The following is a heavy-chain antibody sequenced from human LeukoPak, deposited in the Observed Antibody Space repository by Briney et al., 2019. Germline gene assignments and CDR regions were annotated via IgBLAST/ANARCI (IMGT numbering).Heavy chain of an antibody. J-gene: IGHJ4*02. Sequence: GGSLRLSCAASGITFDDYAMHWVRQVPGKGLEWVSGINWNSDSIGYADSVKGRFTTSRDNAKNSLYLQMNSLRAEDTAVYYCARDLGGYSYGSHFDYWGQGTLVTVSS. CDR1: GITFDDYA. D-gene: IGHD5-18*01. CDR2: INWNSDSI. CDR3: ARDLGGYSYGSHFDY. V-gene: IGHV3-9*01.